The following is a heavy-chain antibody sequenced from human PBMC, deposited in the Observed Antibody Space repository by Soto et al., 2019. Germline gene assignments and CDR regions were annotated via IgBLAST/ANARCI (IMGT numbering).Heavy chain of an antibody. CDR1: GGSLTNDY. V-gene: IGHV4-59*01. J-gene: IGHJ5*02. Sequence: SETLSLTCTVSGGSLTNDYWSWIRQPPGKGLEWIACIDNGGSSDYNPSLKSRVTISLDTSKNQFSLKLSSVTTADTAMYYCARDRVGVSSHWFGPWGQGTLVTVSS. CDR3: ARDRVGVSSHWFGP. CDR2: IDNGGSS. D-gene: IGHD1-26*01.